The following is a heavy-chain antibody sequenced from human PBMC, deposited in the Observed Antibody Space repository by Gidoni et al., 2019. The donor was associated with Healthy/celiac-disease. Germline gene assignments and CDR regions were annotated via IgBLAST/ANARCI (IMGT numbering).Heavy chain of an antibody. CDR2: IYYSGST. CDR1: GGSISSSSYY. Sequence: QLQLQESGPGLVKPSETLSLTCTVSGGSISSSSYYWGWIRQPPGKGLEWIGSIYYSGSTYYNPSLKSRVTISVDTSKNQFSLKLSSVTAADTAVYYCARHPKTPYYYDSSGYYHYFDYWGQGTLVTVSS. J-gene: IGHJ4*02. V-gene: IGHV4-39*01. D-gene: IGHD3-22*01. CDR3: ARHPKTPYYYDSSGYYHYFDY.